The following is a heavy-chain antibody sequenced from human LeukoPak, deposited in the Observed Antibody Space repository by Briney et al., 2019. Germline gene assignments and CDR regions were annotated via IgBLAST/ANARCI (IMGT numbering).Heavy chain of an antibody. CDR2: INSDGSST. Sequence: GGSLRLSCEASGFTFSSYWMHWVRQAPGKGLVWVSRINSDGSSTSYADSVKGRFTISRDNAKNTLYLQMNSLRAEDTAVYYCARDSGSYYFDYWGQGTLVTVSS. J-gene: IGHJ4*02. CDR1: GFTFSSYW. V-gene: IGHV3-74*01. D-gene: IGHD1-26*01. CDR3: ARDSGSYYFDY.